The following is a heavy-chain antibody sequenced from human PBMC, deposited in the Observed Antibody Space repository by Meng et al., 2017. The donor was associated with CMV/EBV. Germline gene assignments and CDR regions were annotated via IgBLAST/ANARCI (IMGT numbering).Heavy chain of an antibody. J-gene: IGHJ5*02. D-gene: IGHD6-13*01. Sequence: GGSLRLSCAASGFTFSNAWMSWVRQAPGKGLEWVGRIKSKTDGGTTDYAAPVKGRFTISRDDSKNTLYLQMNSLKTEDTAVYYCTSRYFSSSWYWFDPWGQGTLVTVSS. CDR3: TSRYFSSSWYWFDP. V-gene: IGHV3-15*01. CDR2: IKSKTDGGTT. CDR1: GFTFSNAW.